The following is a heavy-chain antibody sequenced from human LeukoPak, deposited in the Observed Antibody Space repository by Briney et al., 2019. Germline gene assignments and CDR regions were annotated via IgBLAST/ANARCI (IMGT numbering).Heavy chain of an antibody. Sequence: ASVKVSCKASGYTFTGYYMHWVRQATGQGLEWTGWMNPNSGNTGYAQKFQGRVTITRNTSISTAYMELSSLRSEDTAVYYCARVLWFGDENWFDPWGQGTLVTVSS. CDR3: ARVLWFGDENWFDP. D-gene: IGHD3-10*01. CDR1: GYTFTGYY. V-gene: IGHV1-8*03. CDR2: MNPNSGNT. J-gene: IGHJ5*02.